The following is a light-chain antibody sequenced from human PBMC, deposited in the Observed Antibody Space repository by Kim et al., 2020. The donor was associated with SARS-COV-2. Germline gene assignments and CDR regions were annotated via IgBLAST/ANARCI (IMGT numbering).Light chain of an antibody. CDR1: QDISYN. Sequence: ASVGDRVTITCRASQDISYNFAWYQKKPGKAPNLLIYAASTLQSGVPPRFSGSGSGTYFTLTISSLQPQDSATYYCQQLDTYPLAFGGGTKVDIK. CDR3: QQLDTYPLA. J-gene: IGKJ4*01. V-gene: IGKV1-9*01. CDR2: AAS.